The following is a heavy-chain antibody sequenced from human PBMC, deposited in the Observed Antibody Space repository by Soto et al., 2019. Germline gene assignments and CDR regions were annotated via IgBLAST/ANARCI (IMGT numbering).Heavy chain of an antibody. CDR2: ISYDGSNK. Sequence: QVQLVESGGGVVQPGRSLRLSCAASGFTFSSYAMHWVRQAPGKGLEWVAVISYDGSNKYYADSVKGRFTISRDNSKNTLYLQMHSLRAEDTAVYYCARGGEWELPHFDYWGQGTLVTVSS. CDR1: GFTFSSYA. V-gene: IGHV3-30-3*01. CDR3: ARGGEWELPHFDY. D-gene: IGHD1-26*01. J-gene: IGHJ4*02.